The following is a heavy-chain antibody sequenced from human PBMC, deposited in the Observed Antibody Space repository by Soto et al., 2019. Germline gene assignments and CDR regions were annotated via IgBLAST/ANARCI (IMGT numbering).Heavy chain of an antibody. V-gene: IGHV4-59*01. J-gene: IGHJ5*02. CDR1: GGSISSYY. CDR3: ARVRVGEWLLPNWFDP. Sequence: SETLSLTCTVSGGSISSYYWSWIRQPPGKGLEWIGYIYYSGSTNYNPSLKSRVTISVDTSKNQFSLKLSSVTAADTAVYYCARVRVGEWLLPNWFDPWGQGTLVTVSS. CDR2: IYYSGST. D-gene: IGHD3-22*01.